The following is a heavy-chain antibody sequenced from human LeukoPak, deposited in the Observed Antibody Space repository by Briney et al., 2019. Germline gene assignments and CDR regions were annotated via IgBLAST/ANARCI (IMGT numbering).Heavy chain of an antibody. Sequence: PGGSLRLSCEASGFTFINYEMNWVRQAPGKGLEWVSYISNSDSTTYYADSVKGRFTISRDNAKFSLFLQMNTLRDEDTAVYYCARDAATIGTYWYFDLWGRGTLVTVSS. J-gene: IGHJ2*01. D-gene: IGHD1-1*01. CDR3: ARDAATIGTYWYFDL. V-gene: IGHV3-48*03. CDR2: ISNSDSTT. CDR1: GFTFINYE.